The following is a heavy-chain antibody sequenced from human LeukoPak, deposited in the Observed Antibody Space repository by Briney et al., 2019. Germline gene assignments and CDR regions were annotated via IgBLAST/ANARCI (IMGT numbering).Heavy chain of an antibody. V-gene: IGHV3-33*01. D-gene: IGHD3-22*01. CDR1: GFTFSSYG. J-gene: IGHJ4*02. Sequence: GRSLRLSCAASGFTFSSYGMHWVRQAPGKGLEWVAVIWYDGSNKYYADSVKGRFTISRDSSKNTLYLQMNSLRAEDTAVYYCAREVVVIFSGVDYWGQGTLVTVSS. CDR3: AREVVVIFSGVDY. CDR2: IWYDGSNK.